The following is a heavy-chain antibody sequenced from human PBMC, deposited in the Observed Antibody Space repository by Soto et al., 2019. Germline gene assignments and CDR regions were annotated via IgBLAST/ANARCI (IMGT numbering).Heavy chain of an antibody. V-gene: IGHV3-30*18. CDR2: ISYDGSNK. CDR3: AQDYRSSTRCYTRDYYYGMDV. Sequence: XGCLRLACAACGFSFSSYGMHWVRQAPGKGLEWVAVISYDGSNKYYADSVKGRFTISRDNSKNTLYLQMNSLRAEDTAVYYCAQDYRSSTRCYTRDYYYGMDVCGQRTTVTVSS. J-gene: IGHJ6*02. CDR1: GFSFSSYG. D-gene: IGHD2-2*02.